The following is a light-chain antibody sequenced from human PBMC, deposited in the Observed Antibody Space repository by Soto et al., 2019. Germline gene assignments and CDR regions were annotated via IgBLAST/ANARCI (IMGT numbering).Light chain of an antibody. Sequence: QSALTQPPSASGAPGQSVTISCAGSSSDIGTYDSVSWYQQHPGKAPKLLIFEVNKRPSGVPDRFSGSKSASTASLNVSGPQAEDEAKYFCRSNTRTNTPVFGGGTKLTVL. CDR1: SSDIGTYDS. V-gene: IGLV2-8*01. CDR2: EVN. J-gene: IGLJ2*01. CDR3: RSNTRTNTPV.